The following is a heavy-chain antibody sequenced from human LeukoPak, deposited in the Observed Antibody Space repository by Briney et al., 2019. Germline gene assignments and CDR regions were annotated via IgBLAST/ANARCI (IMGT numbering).Heavy chain of an antibody. Sequence: ASVTVSCKASGYTFTSYGISWVRQAPGQGLERLGWISTYNGNTHYAQKLQGRVTMTTDTSTTTAYMELRSLRSDDTAVYYCARDYRTGFDYWGQGTLITVSS. D-gene: IGHD7-27*01. CDR2: ISTYNGNT. V-gene: IGHV1-18*01. CDR3: ARDYRTGFDY. CDR1: GYTFTSYG. J-gene: IGHJ4*02.